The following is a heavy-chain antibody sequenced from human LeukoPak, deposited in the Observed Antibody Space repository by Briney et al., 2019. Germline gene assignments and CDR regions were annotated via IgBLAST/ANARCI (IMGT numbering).Heavy chain of an antibody. CDR1: GYSFTSYD. D-gene: IGHD4-17*01. V-gene: IGHV1-8*01. CDR2: MNPYSGNT. J-gene: IGHJ4*02. CDR3: ARDDYGDYG. Sequence: ASVKVSCKASGYSFTSYDINWVRQASGQGLEWMGWMNPYSGNTAYAQKFQGRVTMTRDTSINTAYMEPSSLRSEDTAVYYCARDDYGDYGWGQGTLVTVSS.